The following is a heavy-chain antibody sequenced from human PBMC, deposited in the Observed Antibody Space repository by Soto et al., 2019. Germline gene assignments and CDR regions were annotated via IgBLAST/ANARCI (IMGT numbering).Heavy chain of an antibody. D-gene: IGHD6-13*01. CDR2: INAGNGNT. V-gene: IGHV1-3*01. Sequence: ASVKVSCKASGYTFTSYAMHWVRRAPGQRLEWMGWINAGNGNTKYSQKFQDRVTITRDTSASTAYMELSSLRSEDTAVYYCAREEGGDSSSWYDYYGMDVWGQGTTVTVSS. CDR1: GYTFTSYA. J-gene: IGHJ6*02. CDR3: AREEGGDSSSWYDYYGMDV.